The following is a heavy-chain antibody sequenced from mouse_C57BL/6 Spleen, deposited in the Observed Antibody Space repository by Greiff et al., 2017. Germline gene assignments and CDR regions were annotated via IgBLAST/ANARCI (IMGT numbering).Heavy chain of an antibody. V-gene: IGHV1-54*01. J-gene: IGHJ2*01. CDR3: ARRDYDYDFFDY. Sequence: VQLQESGAELVRPGTSVKVSCKASGYAFTNYLLEWVKQRPGQGLEWIGVINPGSGGTNYNEKFKGKATLTADKSSSTAYMQLRSLTSEDSAVYFCARRDYDYDFFDYWGQGTTLTVSS. CDR1: GYAFTNYL. CDR2: INPGSGGT. D-gene: IGHD2-4*01.